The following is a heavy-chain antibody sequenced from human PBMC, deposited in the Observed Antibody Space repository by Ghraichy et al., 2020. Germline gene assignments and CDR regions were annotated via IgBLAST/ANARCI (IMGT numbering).Heavy chain of an antibody. CDR3: ARHGASSDWYPELDDAFDI. D-gene: IGHD6-19*01. CDR1: GGSMSSYY. Sequence: SLNISCTVSGGSMSSYYWSWIRQPPGKGLQWIGYIYYSGSTDYNPSLKSRVTISVDTSKNQFSLTLSSVTAADTAVYYCARHGASSDWYPELDDAFDIWGQGTMVTVSS. CDR2: IYYSGST. V-gene: IGHV4-59*08. J-gene: IGHJ3*02.